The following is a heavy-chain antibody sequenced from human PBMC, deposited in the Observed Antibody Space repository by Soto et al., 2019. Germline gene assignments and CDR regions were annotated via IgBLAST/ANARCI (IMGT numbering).Heavy chain of an antibody. CDR3: ARGGGSYNPFDY. Sequence: QVQLQESGLGLVKPSQTLSLTCTVSGGSISSGGYYWSWLRQHPGKGLEWIGYIYYSGSTNYNPSLKSRVTISVDTSKNQFSLKLSSVTAADTAVYYCARGGGSYNPFDYWGQGTLVTVSS. D-gene: IGHD1-26*01. CDR2: IYYSGST. CDR1: GGSISSGGYY. V-gene: IGHV4-31*03. J-gene: IGHJ4*02.